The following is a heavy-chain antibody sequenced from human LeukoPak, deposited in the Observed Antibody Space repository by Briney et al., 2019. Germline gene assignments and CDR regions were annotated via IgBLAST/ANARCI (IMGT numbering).Heavy chain of an antibody. J-gene: IGHJ5*02. V-gene: IGHV3-30-3*01. CDR1: GFTFSSYA. D-gene: IGHD2/OR15-2a*01. CDR2: ISYDGSNK. Sequence: PGRSLGLSCAASGFTFSSYAMHWVRQAPGKGLEWVAVISYDGSNKYYADSVKGRFTISRDNSKNTLYLQMNSLRAEDTAVYYCARDRWAKSITLNWFDPWGQGTLVTVSS. CDR3: ARDRWAKSITLNWFDP.